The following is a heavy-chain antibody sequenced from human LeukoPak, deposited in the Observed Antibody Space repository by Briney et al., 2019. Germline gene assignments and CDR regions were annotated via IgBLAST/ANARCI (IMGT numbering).Heavy chain of an antibody. CDR1: GFTFTSFT. J-gene: IGHJ4*02. CDR3: AKDHGVAVTGMYY. Sequence: GGSLRLSCAASGFTFTSFTMSWVRQTPGKGLEWVSSISGTGGNTYYADFVKGRFTISRDNSRNTLYLQMNSLRAEDTAVYYCAKDHGVAVTGMYYWGQGTLVTVSS. V-gene: IGHV3-23*01. D-gene: IGHD6-19*01. CDR2: ISGTGGNT.